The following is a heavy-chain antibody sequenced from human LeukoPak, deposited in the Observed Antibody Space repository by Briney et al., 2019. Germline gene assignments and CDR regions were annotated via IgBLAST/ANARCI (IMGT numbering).Heavy chain of an antibody. CDR2: ISSSSSYI. Sequence: GGSLRLSCAASGFSLSNYGMNWVRQAPGKGLEWVSSISSSSSYIYYADSVKGRFTISRDNAKNSLYLQMNSLRAEDTAVYYCAELGITMIGGVWGKGTTVTISS. J-gene: IGHJ6*04. V-gene: IGHV3-21*01. CDR1: GFSLSNYG. CDR3: AELGITMIGGV. D-gene: IGHD3-10*02.